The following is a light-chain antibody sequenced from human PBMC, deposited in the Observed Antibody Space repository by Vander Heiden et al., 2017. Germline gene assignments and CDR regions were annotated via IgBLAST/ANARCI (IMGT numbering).Light chain of an antibody. CDR2: DAS. CDR1: QDISNY. Sequence: DIQMTQSPSSLSASVGDRVTITCQANQDISNYLMWYQQKPGKAPTLLIYDASNLETGVPSRFSGSASGTDFNFTISSLQPEDIATYYCQQFADLPLFTFGPGTKVNIK. V-gene: IGKV1-33*01. CDR3: QQFADLPLFT. J-gene: IGKJ3*01.